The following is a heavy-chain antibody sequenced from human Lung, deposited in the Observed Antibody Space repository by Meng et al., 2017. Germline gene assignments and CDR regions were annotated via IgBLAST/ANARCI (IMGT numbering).Heavy chain of an antibody. CDR3: ARGPTTMAHDFDY. Sequence: QWHLQLGGGGLLMPSWTLSPTFVVSGGSFSDYYWSWTRQPPGKGLEWIGEINHSGSTNYNPSLESRATISVDTSQNNLSLKLSSVTAADSAVYYCARGPTTMAHDFDYWGQGTLVTVSS. D-gene: IGHD4-11*01. V-gene: IGHV4-34*01. CDR1: GGSFSDYY. CDR2: INHSGST. J-gene: IGHJ4*02.